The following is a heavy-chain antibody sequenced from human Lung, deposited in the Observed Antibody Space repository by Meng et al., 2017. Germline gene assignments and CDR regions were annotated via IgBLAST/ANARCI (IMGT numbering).Heavy chain of an antibody. CDR2: IYYSGST. CDR1: GGSISSYY. CDR3: ASSGYSSSWYPVYYYYGMDV. Sequence: GSLRLSCTVSGGSISSYYWSWIRQPPGKGLEWIGYIYYSGSTNYNPSLKSRVTISVDTSKNQFSLKLSSVTAADTAVYYCASSGYSSSWYPVYYYYGMDVWGQGTTVTVSS. D-gene: IGHD6-13*01. J-gene: IGHJ6*02. V-gene: IGHV4-59*01.